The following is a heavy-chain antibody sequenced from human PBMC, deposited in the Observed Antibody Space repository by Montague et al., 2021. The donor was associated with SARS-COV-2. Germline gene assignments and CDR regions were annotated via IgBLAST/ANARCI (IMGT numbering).Heavy chain of an antibody. CDR3: AKDQGDCSSSRCFRGWTYYYYGMDV. Sequence: RLSLSASGFTFSSYGIHWVRQAPGKGLEWVAVISYDGSNKHYADSVKGRFTISRDNSKNTLYLQMDSLRAEDTAVYYCAKDQGDCSSSRCFRGWTYYYYGMDVWGQGTPVTVSS. J-gene: IGHJ6*02. CDR2: ISYDGSNK. CDR1: GFTFSSYG. V-gene: IGHV3-30*18. D-gene: IGHD2-2*01.